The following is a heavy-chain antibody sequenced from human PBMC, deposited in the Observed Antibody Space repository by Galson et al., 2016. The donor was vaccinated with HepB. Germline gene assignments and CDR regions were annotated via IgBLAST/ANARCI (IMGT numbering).Heavy chain of an antibody. CDR1: GGSIRGSNW. J-gene: IGHJ3*02. CDR3: AREGTGYSSSWYDDALDI. Sequence: SETLSLTCAVSGGSIRGSNWWTWVRQPPGKGLEWTGYVYYSGSTNYNASLKSRVSILVDTSKNQFSLKVRSVTAADTAVYYCAREGTGYSSSWYDDALDIWGHGTMVTVSS. CDR2: VYYSGST. V-gene: IGHV4-4*02. D-gene: IGHD6-13*01.